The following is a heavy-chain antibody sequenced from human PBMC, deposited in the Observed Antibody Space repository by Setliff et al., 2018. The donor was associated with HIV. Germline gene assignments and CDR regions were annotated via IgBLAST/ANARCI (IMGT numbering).Heavy chain of an antibody. D-gene: IGHD1-7*01. CDR1: GGSISNYY. Sequence: PSETLSLTCTVSGGSISNYYWSWIRQPPGKGLEWIGYIYSTGYTNYHPSLKTRATISLDTSKSQFSLRLTPVTATDTAIYYCARHPREEPQRNYKFDSWGQGTLGTSPQ. CDR2: IYSTGYT. V-gene: IGHV4-4*09. CDR3: ARHPREEPQRNYKFDS. J-gene: IGHJ4*02.